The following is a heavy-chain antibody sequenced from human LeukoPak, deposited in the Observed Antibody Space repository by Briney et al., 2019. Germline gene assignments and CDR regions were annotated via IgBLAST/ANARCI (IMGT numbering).Heavy chain of an antibody. Sequence: GGSLRLSCAAAGFTFSDYYMSWIRQAPGRGLEWVSYISSGSSTIYYADSVKGRFTISRDNAKNSLYLQMNSLRAEDTAVYYGARVPLPYYYYMDVWGKGTTVTVSS. D-gene: IGHD1-14*01. CDR3: ARVPLPYYYYMDV. CDR2: ISSGSSTI. V-gene: IGHV3-11*01. J-gene: IGHJ6*03. CDR1: GFTFSDYY.